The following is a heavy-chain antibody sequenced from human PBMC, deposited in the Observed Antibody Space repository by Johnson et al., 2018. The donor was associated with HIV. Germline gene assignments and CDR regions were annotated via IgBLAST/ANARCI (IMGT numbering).Heavy chain of an antibody. CDR1: GFIFSDFG. V-gene: IGHV3-NL1*01. CDR3: ARGQGGAIPHDAFDI. D-gene: IGHD3-16*01. J-gene: IGHJ3*02. Sequence: QVQLVESGGGVVQPGRSLRLSCAASGFIFSDFGMHWVRQAPGKGLEWVSVVYSDGITFYADSVKGRFTISRDKFKNTLYLQMGSLRAEDMAVYYCARGQGGAIPHDAFDIWGQGTMVTVSS. CDR2: VYSDGIT.